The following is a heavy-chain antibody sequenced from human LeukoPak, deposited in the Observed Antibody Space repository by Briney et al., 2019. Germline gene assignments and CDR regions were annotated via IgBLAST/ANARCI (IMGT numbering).Heavy chain of an antibody. CDR2: IYYSGST. CDR3: AREERYTNSWYPFDY. J-gene: IGHJ4*02. CDR1: GGSISGYY. D-gene: IGHD6-13*01. Sequence: PSETLSLTCSVSGGSISGYYWSWIRQPPGKGLEWIGCIYYSGSTNYNPSLKSRVTMSVDTSKNQFSLKLSSVTAADTAVYYCAREERYTNSWYPFDYWGQGTLVTVSS. V-gene: IGHV4-59*01.